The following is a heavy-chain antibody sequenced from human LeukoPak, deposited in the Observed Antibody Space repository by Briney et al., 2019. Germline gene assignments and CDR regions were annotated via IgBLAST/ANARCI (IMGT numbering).Heavy chain of an antibody. J-gene: IGHJ4*02. CDR2: ISGSGGST. CDR3: AKDNKRITMVRGVIDY. D-gene: IGHD3-10*01. Sequence: PGGSLRLSCAASGFTFSSYAMSWVRQAPGKGLEWVSAISGSGGSTYYADSVKGRFTISRVNSKNTLYLQMNSLRAEDTAVYYCAKDNKRITMVRGVIDYWGQGTLVTVSS. V-gene: IGHV3-23*01. CDR1: GFTFSSYA.